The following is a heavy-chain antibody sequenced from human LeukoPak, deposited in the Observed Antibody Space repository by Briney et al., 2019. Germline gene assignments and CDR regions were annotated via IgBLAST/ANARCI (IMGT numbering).Heavy chain of an antibody. CDR3: AREGPRYSSSGTFDY. Sequence: SETLSLTCTVSGGSISSGGYYWSWIRQHPGKGLEWIGYIYYSGSTYYNPSLKSRVTISVDTSKNQFSLKLSSVTAADTAVYYCAREGPRYSSSGTFDYWGQGTLVTVSS. J-gene: IGHJ4*02. CDR1: GGSISSGGYY. CDR2: IYYSGST. D-gene: IGHD6-13*01. V-gene: IGHV4-31*03.